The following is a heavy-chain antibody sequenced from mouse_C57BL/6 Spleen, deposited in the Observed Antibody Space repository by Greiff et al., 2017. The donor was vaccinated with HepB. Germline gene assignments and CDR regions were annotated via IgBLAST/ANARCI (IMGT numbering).Heavy chain of an antibody. D-gene: IGHD2-2*01. CDR2: ISDGGSYT. CDR1: GFTFSSYA. Sequence: EVKLVESGGGLVKPGGSLKLSCAASGFTFSSYAMSWVRQTPEKRLEWVATISDGGSYTYYPDNVKGRFTISRDNAKNNLYLQMSHLKSEDTAMYYCARDLLWLRRGGDYYAMDYWGQGTSVTVSS. V-gene: IGHV5-4*01. J-gene: IGHJ4*01. CDR3: ARDLLWLRRGGDYYAMDY.